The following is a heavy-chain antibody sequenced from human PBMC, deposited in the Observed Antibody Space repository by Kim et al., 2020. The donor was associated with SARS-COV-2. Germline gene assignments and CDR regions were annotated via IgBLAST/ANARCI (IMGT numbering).Heavy chain of an antibody. CDR3: ARDPIATPGTAFCYFYL. CDR1: GFTFSNYI. D-gene: IGHD6-13*01. CDR2: ISSSRTYI. V-gene: IGHV3-21*01. J-gene: IGHJ2*01. Sequence: GGSLRLSCATSGFTFSNYIMNWVRQAPGKGLEWVSSISSSRTYIYYADSVNGRFTISRDNAKNSLYLQMNGLRADDTAVYYCARDPIATPGTAFCYFYLWGRGTLVTVSS.